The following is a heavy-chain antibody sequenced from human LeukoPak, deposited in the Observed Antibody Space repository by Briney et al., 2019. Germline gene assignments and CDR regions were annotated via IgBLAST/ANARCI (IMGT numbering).Heavy chain of an antibody. CDR3: ARDRALLWFGELFVDGMDV. J-gene: IGHJ6*02. Sequence: GGSLRLSCAASGFTFSSYGMHWVRQAPGKGLEWVAVISYDGSNKYYADSVKGRFTISRDNSKNTLYLQMNSLRADDTAVYYCARDRALLWFGELFVDGMDVWGQGTTVTVSS. CDR2: ISYDGSNK. V-gene: IGHV3-30*03. CDR1: GFTFSSYG. D-gene: IGHD3-10*01.